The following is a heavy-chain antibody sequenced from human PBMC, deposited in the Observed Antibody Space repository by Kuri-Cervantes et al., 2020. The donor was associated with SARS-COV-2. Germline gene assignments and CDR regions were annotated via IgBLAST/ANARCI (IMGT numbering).Heavy chain of an antibody. CDR3: SREPNSGSFVYFDY. D-gene: IGHD1-26*01. J-gene: IGHJ4*02. Sequence: GESLKISCTASGFTLGDCVMTWFRQAPGKGLEWIGFIRNRAYGGTTELAASVRGRFSMSRDDSKGIAYLHLNSLKTEDTAVYYCSREPNSGSFVYFDYWGQGTLVTVSS. CDR2: IRNRAYGGTT. CDR1: GFTLGDCV. V-gene: IGHV3-49*03.